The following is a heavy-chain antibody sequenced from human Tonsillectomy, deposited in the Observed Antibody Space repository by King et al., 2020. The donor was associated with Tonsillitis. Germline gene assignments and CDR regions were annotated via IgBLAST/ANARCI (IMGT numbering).Heavy chain of an antibody. CDR2: ISGSGGST. CDR3: AKGGSPTGPKVVVVAAPYNWFDP. D-gene: IGHD2-15*01. CDR1: GFTFSSYA. Sequence: EVQLVESGGGLVQPGGSLRLSCAASGFTFSSYAMSWVRQAPGKGLEWVSAISGSGGSTYYADSVKGRFTISRDNSKNTLYLQMNSLRAEDTAVYYCAKGGSPTGPKVVVVAAPYNWFDPWGQGTLVTVSS. J-gene: IGHJ5*02. V-gene: IGHV3-23*04.